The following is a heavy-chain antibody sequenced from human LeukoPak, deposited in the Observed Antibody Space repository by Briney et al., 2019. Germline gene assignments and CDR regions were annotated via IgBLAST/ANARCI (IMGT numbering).Heavy chain of an antibody. CDR3: ARDRRGNYDFWSGYYLDY. Sequence: GGSLRLSCAASGFTFSSYAMHWVRQAPGKGLEWVAVISYDGSNKYYADSVKGRFTISRDNSKNTLYLQMNSLRAEDTAVYYCARDRRGNYDFWSGYYLDYWGQGTLVTVSS. D-gene: IGHD3-3*01. CDR2: ISYDGSNK. V-gene: IGHV3-30-3*01. CDR1: GFTFSSYA. J-gene: IGHJ4*02.